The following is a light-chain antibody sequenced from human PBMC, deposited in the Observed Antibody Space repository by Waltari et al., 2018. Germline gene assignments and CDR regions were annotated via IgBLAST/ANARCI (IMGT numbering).Light chain of an antibody. CDR2: RDD. V-gene: IGLV1-44*01. CDR3: AAWDDSLNGRWE. J-gene: IGLJ3*02. CDR1: SSNIGNNI. Sequence: QSVLTQPPSVSGTPGQRVTISCSGSSSNIGNNIVTWYQQVPGTTPKLLIYRDDQWPSGVPDRFSGSKPGTSASLAISGLRSEDEADYYCAAWDDSLNGRWEFGGGTKLTVL.